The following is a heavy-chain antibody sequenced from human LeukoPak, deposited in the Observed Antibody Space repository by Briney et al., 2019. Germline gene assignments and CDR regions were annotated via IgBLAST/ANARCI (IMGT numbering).Heavy chain of an antibody. CDR3: ARDLGSSSSDY. CDR1: GYTFTGYH. J-gene: IGHJ4*02. CDR2: INPNSGDT. Sequence: GASVKVSCKASGYTFTGYHMHWVRQAPGQGLEWMGRINPNSGDTNYAQKFQGRVTMTRDTSISTAYMELSRLRSDDTAVYYCARDLGSSSSDYWGQGTLVTVSS. V-gene: IGHV1-2*06. D-gene: IGHD6-6*01.